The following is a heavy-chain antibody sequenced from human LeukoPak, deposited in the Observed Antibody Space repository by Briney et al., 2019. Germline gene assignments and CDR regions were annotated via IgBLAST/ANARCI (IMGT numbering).Heavy chain of an antibody. V-gene: IGHV3-23*01. D-gene: IGHD3-16*01. Sequence: GGPLRLSCAASGFTFSSSAMGWVRRAPQKELEWVSAIPASGPKTYYTGSVRGRFTISRDNSKNTVYLQMQSLRAEDTAVYYCVKEASKTFGIYTADYWGQGTLVTVSS. CDR2: IPASGPKT. J-gene: IGHJ4*02. CDR3: VKEASKTFGIYTADY. CDR1: GFTFSSSA.